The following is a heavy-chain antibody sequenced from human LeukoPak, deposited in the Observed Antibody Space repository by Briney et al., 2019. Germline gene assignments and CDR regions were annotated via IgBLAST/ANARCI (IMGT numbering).Heavy chain of an antibody. V-gene: IGHV1-69*05. CDR3: ARGRYDSNYGNY. J-gene: IGHJ4*02. CDR2: IIPIFGTA. CDR1: GGTFSSYA. Sequence: SVKVPCKASGGTFSSYAISWVRQAPGQGLEWMGRIIPIFGTANYAQKFQGRVTITTDESTSTAYMELSSLRSEDTAVYYCARGRYDSNYGNYWGQGTLVTVSS. D-gene: IGHD4-11*01.